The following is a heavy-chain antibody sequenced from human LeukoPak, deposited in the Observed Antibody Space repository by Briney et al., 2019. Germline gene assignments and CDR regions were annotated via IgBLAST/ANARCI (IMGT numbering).Heavy chain of an antibody. D-gene: IGHD2-2*01. CDR3: AKDWRYCSSTSCRGDYYYYYYMDV. CDR1: GFTFSSYG. Sequence: GGSLRLSCAASGFTFSSYGMHWVRQAPGKGLEWVAFIRYDGSNKYYADSVKGRFTISRDNSKNTLYLQMNSLRAEDTAVYYCAKDWRYCSSTSCRGDYYYYYYMDVWGKGTTVTISS. J-gene: IGHJ6*03. V-gene: IGHV3-30*02. CDR2: IRYDGSNK.